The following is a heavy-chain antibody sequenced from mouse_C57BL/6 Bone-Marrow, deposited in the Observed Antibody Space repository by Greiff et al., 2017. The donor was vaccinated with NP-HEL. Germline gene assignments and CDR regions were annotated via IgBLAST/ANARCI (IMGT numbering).Heavy chain of an antibody. CDR2: ISNGGGST. Sequence: DVQLVESGGGLVQPGGSLKLSCAASGFTFSDYYMYWVRQTPEKRLEWVAYISNGGGSTYYPDTVKGRFTISRDNAKNTLYLQMSRLKSEDTAMYYCARQRKDYFDYWGQGTTLTVSS. J-gene: IGHJ2*01. CDR1: GFTFSDYY. CDR3: ARQRKDYFDY. V-gene: IGHV5-12*01.